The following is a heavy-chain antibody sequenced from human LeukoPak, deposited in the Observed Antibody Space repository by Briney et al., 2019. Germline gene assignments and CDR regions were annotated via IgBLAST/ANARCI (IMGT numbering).Heavy chain of an antibody. CDR3: AKNDRGRDGYNYGWSWFYYYYYGMDV. CDR2: ISGSGGST. Sequence: TGGSLRLSCAASGFTFSSYAIHWVRQAPGKGLEWVSAISGSGGSTYYADSVKGRFTISRDNSKNTLYLQMNSLRAEDTAVYYCAKNDRGRDGYNYGWSWFYYYYYGMDVWGQGTTVTVSS. V-gene: IGHV3-23*01. D-gene: IGHD5-24*01. CDR1: GFTFSSYA. J-gene: IGHJ6*02.